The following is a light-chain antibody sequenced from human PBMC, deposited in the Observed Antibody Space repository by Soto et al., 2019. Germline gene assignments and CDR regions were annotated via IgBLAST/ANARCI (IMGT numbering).Light chain of an antibody. Sequence: QSVLTQSPSASGTPGQRVTISCSGSSSNIGSNAVNWYQHLPGTAPKLLVYSHNQWPSGVPDRFSGSQSGTSASLAISGLQSEDEADYYCATWDGSLNGYVFGPGTKLTVL. CDR1: SSNIGSNA. CDR2: SHN. J-gene: IGLJ1*01. V-gene: IGLV1-44*01. CDR3: ATWDGSLNGYV.